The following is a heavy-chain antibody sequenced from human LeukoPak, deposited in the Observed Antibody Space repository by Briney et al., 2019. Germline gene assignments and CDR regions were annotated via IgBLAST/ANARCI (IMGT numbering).Heavy chain of an antibody. Sequence: PGRSLRLSCAASGFTFSSYAMHWVRQAPGKGLVWVAVISYDGSNKYYADSVKGRFTISRDNSKNTLYLQMNSLRAEDTAVYYCARAYSSSWYSGYFQHWGQGTLVTVSS. CDR2: ISYDGSNK. V-gene: IGHV3-30*04. D-gene: IGHD6-13*01. J-gene: IGHJ1*01. CDR1: GFTFSSYA. CDR3: ARAYSSSWYSGYFQH.